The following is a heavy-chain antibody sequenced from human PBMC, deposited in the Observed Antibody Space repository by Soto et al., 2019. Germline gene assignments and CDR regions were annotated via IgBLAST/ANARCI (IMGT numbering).Heavy chain of an antibody. CDR2: INPNSGGT. CDR1: GYTFTGYY. Sequence: ASVKVSCKASGYTFTGYYMHCVRQAPGQGLEWMGWINPNSGGTNYAQKFQGWVTMTRDTSISTAYMELSRLRSDDTAVYYCARDPIVNDYYDSSGYYRSNWFDPWGQGTLVTVSS. V-gene: IGHV1-2*04. D-gene: IGHD3-22*01. CDR3: ARDPIVNDYYDSSGYYRSNWFDP. J-gene: IGHJ5*02.